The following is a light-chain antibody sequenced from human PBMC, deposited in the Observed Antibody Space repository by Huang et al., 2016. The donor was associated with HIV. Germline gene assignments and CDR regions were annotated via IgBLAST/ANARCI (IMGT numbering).Light chain of an antibody. CDR1: QSISTW. J-gene: IGKJ2*01. Sequence: DIQMTQSPSTLSASVGDRVTITCRASQSISTWLAWYQQKPGKAPKLLIYKASSLQSGVPSRFSGSGSGTEFTLTINSLLPDDFATYYCQQFQSYSTFGQGTRLEIK. CDR3: QQFQSYST. V-gene: IGKV1-5*03. CDR2: KAS.